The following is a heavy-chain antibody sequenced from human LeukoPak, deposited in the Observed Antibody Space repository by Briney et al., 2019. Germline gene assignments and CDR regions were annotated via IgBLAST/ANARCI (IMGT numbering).Heavy chain of an antibody. J-gene: IGHJ4*02. V-gene: IGHV3-23*01. CDR2: ISGSGGST. CDR3: AKMILTTVIYYFDY. Sequence: GGSLRLSCAASGFSVGDYAMSWVRQAPGKGLEWVSTISGSGGSTYYADSVKGRFTISRDNSKNTLYLQMNSLRAEDTAVYYCAKMILTTVIYYFDYWGQGTLVTVSS. CDR1: GFSVGDYA. D-gene: IGHD4-17*01.